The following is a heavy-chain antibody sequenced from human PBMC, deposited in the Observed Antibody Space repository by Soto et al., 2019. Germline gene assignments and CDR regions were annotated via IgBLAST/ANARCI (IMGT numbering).Heavy chain of an antibody. J-gene: IGHJ1*01. CDR1: GFTFSSYG. CDR2: IWYDGSNK. CDR3: AHEQQLVFQH. D-gene: IGHD6-13*01. V-gene: IGHV3-33*06. Sequence: GGALRLSCAASGFTFSSYGMHWGRQAPGKGLEWVAVIWYDGSNKYYADSVKGRFTISRDNSKNTLYLQMNSLRAEDTAVYYCAHEQQLVFQHWGQGTLVTVSS.